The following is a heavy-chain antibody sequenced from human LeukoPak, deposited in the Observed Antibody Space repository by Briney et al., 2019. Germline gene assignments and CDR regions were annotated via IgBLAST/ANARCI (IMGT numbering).Heavy chain of an antibody. CDR1: GFTFSTYT. CDR2: ISSSSNYI. D-gene: IGHD3-9*01. CDR3: ARDHDWAFDL. J-gene: IGHJ4*02. Sequence: GGSLRLSCAASGFTFSTYTMNWVRQAPGKGLEWVSSISSSSNYIYYADSVQGRFTISRDNAKNSLYLQMNALRDEDTAIYYCARDHDWAFDLWGQGTLVTVSS. V-gene: IGHV3-21*01.